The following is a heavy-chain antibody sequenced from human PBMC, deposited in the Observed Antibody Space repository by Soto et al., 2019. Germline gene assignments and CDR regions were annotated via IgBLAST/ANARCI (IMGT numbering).Heavy chain of an antibody. CDR3: ARDRLYYDFWSGPYYYYGMDV. CDR1: GYTFTGYY. J-gene: IGHJ6*02. V-gene: IGHV1-2*04. CDR2: INPNSGGT. D-gene: IGHD3-3*01. Sequence: ASVKVSCKASGYTFTGYYMHWVRQAPGQGLEWMGWINPNSGGTNYAQKFQGWVTMTRDTSISTAYMELSRLRSDDTAVYYCARDRLYYDFWSGPYYYYGMDVWGQGTTVTVSS.